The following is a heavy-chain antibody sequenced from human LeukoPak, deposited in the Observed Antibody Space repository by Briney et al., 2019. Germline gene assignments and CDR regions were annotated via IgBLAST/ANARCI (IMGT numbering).Heavy chain of an antibody. CDR1: GGSFSGYY. CDR3: ARWRQGLFDY. J-gene: IGHJ4*02. V-gene: IGHV4-34*01. D-gene: IGHD3/OR15-3a*01. CDR2: INHSGST. Sequence: PSETLSLTCAVYGGSFSGYYWSWIRQPPGKGLEWIGEINHSGSTNYNPSLKSRVTISVDTSKNQFSLKLSSVTAADTAVYYCARWRQGLFDYWGQGALVTVSS.